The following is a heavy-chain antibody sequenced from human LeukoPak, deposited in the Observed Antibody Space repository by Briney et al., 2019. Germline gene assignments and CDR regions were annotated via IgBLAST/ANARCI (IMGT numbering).Heavy chain of an antibody. CDR1: XFTVXSXX. CDR3: ARDAGYQLLSGYYYYMDV. J-gene: IGHJ6*03. D-gene: IGHD2-2*01. CDR2: MXSGGST. Sequence: XXXAAXXFTVXSXXMSWVRXTPGKXLEXXXVMXSGGSTYYIDSVKGRFTISRDNSKNTLYLQMNSLRAEDTAVYYCARDAGYQLLSGYYYYMDVWGKGTTVTVSS. V-gene: IGHV3-53*01.